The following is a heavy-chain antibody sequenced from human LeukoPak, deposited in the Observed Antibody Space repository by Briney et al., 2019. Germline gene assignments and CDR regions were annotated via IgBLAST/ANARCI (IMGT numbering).Heavy chain of an antibody. CDR2: ISAYNGNT. V-gene: IGHV1-18*01. D-gene: IGHD3-3*01. J-gene: IGHJ4*02. Sequence: ASVKVSCKASGYTFTSYGISWVRQAPGQGLEWMGWISAYNGNTNYAQKLQGRVTMTTDTSTSTAYMELRSLRSDDTAVYYCARVYRKAGDFWSGYYLDYWGQGTLVTVSS. CDR1: GYTFTSYG. CDR3: ARVYRKAGDFWSGYYLDY.